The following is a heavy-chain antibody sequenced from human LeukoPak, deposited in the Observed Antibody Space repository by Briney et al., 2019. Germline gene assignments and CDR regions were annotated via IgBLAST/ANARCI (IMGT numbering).Heavy chain of an antibody. CDR1: GFNFSHYC. CDR3: ARDLVDCGGDCNIFRE. CDR2: ISYNGSDT. Sequence: PGGSLRLSCAASGFNFSHYCLHWVRQAPAKGLEWVAFISYNGSDTYYADSVKGRFTISRDNSRNTLYLQMDSLRLGDTAMYYCARDLVDCGGDCNIFREGAQGPLVTVSS. J-gene: IGHJ4*02. D-gene: IGHD2-21*01. V-gene: IGHV3-30*04.